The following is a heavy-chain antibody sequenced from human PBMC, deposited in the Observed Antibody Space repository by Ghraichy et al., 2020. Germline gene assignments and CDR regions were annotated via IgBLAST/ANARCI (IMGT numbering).Heavy chain of an antibody. J-gene: IGHJ4*02. CDR2: IYYSGST. CDR3: ARGNGRDSSGWYRDGGAFDY. D-gene: IGHD6-19*01. CDR1: GGSISSYY. Sequence: ESLNISCTVSGGSISSYYWSWIRQPPGKGLEWIGYIYYSGSTNYNPSLKSRVTISVDTSKNQFSLKLSSVTAADTAVYYCARGNGRDSSGWYRDGGAFDYWGQGTLVTVSS. V-gene: IGHV4-59*01.